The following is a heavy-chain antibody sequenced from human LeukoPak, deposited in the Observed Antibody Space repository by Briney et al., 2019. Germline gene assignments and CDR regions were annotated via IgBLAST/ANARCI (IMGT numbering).Heavy chain of an antibody. CDR1: GFTFSSYG. V-gene: IGHV3-33*01. J-gene: IGHJ5*02. CDR2: IWYDGSNK. Sequence: GGSLRLSCAASGFTFSSYGMHWVRQAPGKGLEWVAVIWYDGSNKYYADSVKGRFTISRDNSKNTLYLQMNSLRAEDTAVYYCARGSNYYDSSGYYHWGQGTLVTVSS. CDR3: ARGSNYYDSSGYYH. D-gene: IGHD3-22*01.